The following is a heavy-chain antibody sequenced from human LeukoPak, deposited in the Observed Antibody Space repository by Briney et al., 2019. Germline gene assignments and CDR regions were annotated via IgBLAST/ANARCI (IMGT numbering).Heavy chain of an antibody. D-gene: IGHD2-15*01. CDR3: ARGGRFGARRSVVVAATGIHGTSYSY. J-gene: IGHJ4*02. V-gene: IGHV4-34*01. CDR1: GGSFSGYY. CDR2: INHSGST. Sequence: SETLSLTCAVYGGSFSGYYWSWIRQPPGKGLEWIGEINHSGSTNYNPSLKSRVTISVDTSKNQFSLKLSSVTAADTAVYYCARGGRFGARRSVVVAATGIHGTSYSYWGQGTLVTVSS.